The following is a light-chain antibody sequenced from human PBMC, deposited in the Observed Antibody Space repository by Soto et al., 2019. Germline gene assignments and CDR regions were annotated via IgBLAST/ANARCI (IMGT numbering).Light chain of an antibody. Sequence: EIVLTQSPGILSLSPGERVTLSCRASQSVGNNFLAWYQQKPGQAPRLLIYNTSRRATGITDRFSGSGSGTDFTLTISRLEPEDFAVYYCHQYAYSPQTFGQGTRLEIK. V-gene: IGKV3-20*01. CDR1: QSVGNNF. CDR3: HQYAYSPQT. J-gene: IGKJ5*01. CDR2: NTS.